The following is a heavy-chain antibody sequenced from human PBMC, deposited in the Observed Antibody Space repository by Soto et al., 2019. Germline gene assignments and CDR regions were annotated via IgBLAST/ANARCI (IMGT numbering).Heavy chain of an antibody. D-gene: IGHD4-17*01. V-gene: IGHV3-23*01. Sequence: EEQLLESGGGLVQPGGSLRLSCTASGFTFSSFAMSWVRQAPGKGLEWVSTISISGAGTYYADSVKGRFTISRDIPKNPLNLQMSSLRADGTAVYYFAKGNYGDYETWGQGTLVTVSS. CDR2: ISISGAGT. J-gene: IGHJ5*02. CDR3: AKGNYGDYET. CDR1: GFTFSSFA.